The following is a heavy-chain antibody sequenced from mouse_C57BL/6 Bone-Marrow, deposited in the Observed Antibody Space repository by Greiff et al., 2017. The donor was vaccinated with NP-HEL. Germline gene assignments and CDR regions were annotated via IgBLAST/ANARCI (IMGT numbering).Heavy chain of an antibody. CDR3: ARSASGTPFAY. CDR2: IWSGGST. Sequence: QVQLKESGPGLVQPSQSLSITCTVSGFSLTSYGVHWVRQSPGKGLEWLGEIWSGGSTDYNAAFISRLCISKDNAKSQVCFTMNSLQADDTAIYYCARSASGTPFAYWGQGTLVTVSA. D-gene: IGHD4-1*01. J-gene: IGHJ3*01. CDR1: GFSLTSYG. V-gene: IGHV2-2*01.